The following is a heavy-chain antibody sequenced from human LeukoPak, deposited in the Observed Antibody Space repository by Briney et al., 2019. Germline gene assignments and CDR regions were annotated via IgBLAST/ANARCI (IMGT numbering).Heavy chain of an antibody. CDR3: AKDPYDYGDYPNWFDP. CDR1: GFTFSSYA. V-gene: IGHV3-23*01. Sequence: GGSLRLSCAASGFTFSSYAMSWVRQAPGKGLEWVSAISGSGGSTHYADSVKGRFTISRDNSKNTLYLQMNSLRAEDTAVYYCAKDPYDYGDYPNWFDPWGQGTLVTVSS. J-gene: IGHJ5*02. CDR2: ISGSGGST. D-gene: IGHD4-17*01.